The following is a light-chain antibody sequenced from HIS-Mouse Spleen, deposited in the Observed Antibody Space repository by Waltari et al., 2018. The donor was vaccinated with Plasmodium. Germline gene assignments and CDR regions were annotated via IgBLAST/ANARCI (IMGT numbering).Light chain of an antibody. J-gene: IGLJ3*02. CDR1: SSAAGGYNY. V-gene: IGLV2-11*01. CDR2: DVS. CDR3: CSYAGSYTV. Sequence: QSALTQPRSVSVSPGQSLTISCTGTSSAAGGYNYVSWSQQHPGKAPKLMIYDVSKRPSGVPDRFSGYKSGNTASLTISGLQAEDEADYYCCSYAGSYTVFGGGTKLTVL.